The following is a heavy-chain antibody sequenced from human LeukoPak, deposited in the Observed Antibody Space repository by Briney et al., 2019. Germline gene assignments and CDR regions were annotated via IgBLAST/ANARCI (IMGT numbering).Heavy chain of an antibody. J-gene: IGHJ4*02. CDR3: ARSPSDSSGYYLDY. Sequence: SQTLSLTCAVSGGPISRGDNSWSWLRQPPGKGLEWIGYIYHSGTTYYNPSLKSRVTISLDRSKNQFSLKLTSVTAADTAVYYCARSPSDSSGYYLDYWGQGTLVTVSS. CDR2: IYHSGTT. V-gene: IGHV4-30-2*01. CDR1: GGPISRGDNS. D-gene: IGHD3-22*01.